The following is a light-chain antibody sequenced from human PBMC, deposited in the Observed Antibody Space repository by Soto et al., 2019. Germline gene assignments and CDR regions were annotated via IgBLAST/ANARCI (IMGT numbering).Light chain of an antibody. CDR1: QDIAIY. CDR2: AAS. CDR3: QQYDKYST. V-gene: IGKV1-9*01. Sequence: IQLTQSPSSLSASVGDRVTITCRASQDIAIYLAWYQQKPGEAPKLLIYAASTLYGGVQSRFSGSGSGTEFTLTISSLQPDDFATYYCQQYDKYSTCGHGTKVDIK. J-gene: IGKJ1*01.